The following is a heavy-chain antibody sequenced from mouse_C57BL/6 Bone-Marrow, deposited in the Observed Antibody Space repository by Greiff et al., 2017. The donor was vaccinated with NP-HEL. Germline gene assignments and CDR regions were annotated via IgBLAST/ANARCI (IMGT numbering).Heavy chain of an antibody. J-gene: IGHJ2*01. D-gene: IGHD1-1*02. CDR2: IDPETGGT. CDR1: GYTFTDYE. CDR3: RGSWNYFDY. V-gene: IGHV1-15*01. Sequence: VQLKQSGAELVRPGASVTLSCKASGYTFTDYEMHWVKQTPVHGLEWIGAIDPETGGTAYNQKFKGKAILTADKSSSTAYMELRSLTSEDSAVYHCRGSWNYFDYWGQGTTLTVSS.